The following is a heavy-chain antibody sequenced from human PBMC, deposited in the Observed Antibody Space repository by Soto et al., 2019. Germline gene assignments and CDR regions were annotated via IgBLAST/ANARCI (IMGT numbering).Heavy chain of an antibody. CDR1: GYSFTRYW. D-gene: IGHD6-19*01. Sequence: VESLKISCKGSGYSFTRYWISWVRQIPWKGLAWMGRIDPSDSYTNYSPSFQGHVNISADKSISTAYLQWSSLKASDTAMYCCARHSGSACYYYYGRDVWGKGNTVNVSP. J-gene: IGHJ6*04. CDR3: ARHSGSACYYYYGRDV. V-gene: IGHV5-10-1*01. CDR2: IDPSDSYT.